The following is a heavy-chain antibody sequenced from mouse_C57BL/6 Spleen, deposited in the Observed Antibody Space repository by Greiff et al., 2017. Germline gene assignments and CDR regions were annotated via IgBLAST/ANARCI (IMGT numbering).Heavy chain of an antibody. Sequence: VQLQQSGTVLARPGASVKMSCTTSGYTFTSYWMHWVKQRPGQGLEWIGAIYPGNSDTSYNQKFKGKAKLTAVTSASTAYMELSSLTNEDAAVYCCTRDYGISRFDYWGQGTTLTVSS. CDR2: IYPGNSDT. J-gene: IGHJ2*01. CDR1: GYTFTSYW. D-gene: IGHD1-1*01. V-gene: IGHV1-5*01. CDR3: TRDYGISRFDY.